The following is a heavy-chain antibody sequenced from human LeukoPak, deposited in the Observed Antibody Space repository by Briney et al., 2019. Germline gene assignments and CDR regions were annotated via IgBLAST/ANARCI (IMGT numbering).Heavy chain of an antibody. CDR1: GYTFTDYY. V-gene: IGHV1-2*02. CDR3: ARGGTVVRGADDPFDV. J-gene: IGHJ3*01. CDR2: IDPDSDGT. D-gene: IGHD3-10*01. Sequence: GASVKVSCKASGYTFTDYYIHWVRQAPGLGLEWMAWIDPDSDGTKYAQKFQGRVTMTRDTSTSTAYMELSRLRSDDTAFYYCARGGTVVRGADDPFDVWGQGTIITISS.